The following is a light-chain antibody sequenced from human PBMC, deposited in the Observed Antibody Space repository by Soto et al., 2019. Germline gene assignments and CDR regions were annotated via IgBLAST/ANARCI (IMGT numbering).Light chain of an antibody. CDR1: SSNIGNNY. CDR2: GND. J-gene: IGLJ3*02. Sequence: QSVLTQPPSVSAAPGQTVTISCSGISSNIGNNYVSWYQQLPGTAPKLLIYGNDKRPSGIPDRFSGSKSGTSATLGITGLQAGDEADYYCGTWDGSLSTVVFGGGTKLTVL. CDR3: GTWDGSLSTVV. V-gene: IGLV1-51*01.